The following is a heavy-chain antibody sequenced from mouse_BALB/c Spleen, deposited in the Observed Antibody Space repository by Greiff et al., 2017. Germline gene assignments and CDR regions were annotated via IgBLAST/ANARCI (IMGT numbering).Heavy chain of an antibody. CDR2: ISSGGSYT. Sequence: EVQRVESGGGLVKPGGSLKLSCAASGFTFSSYTMSWVRQTPEKRLEWVATISSGGSYTYYPDSVKGRFTISRDNAKNTLYLQMSSLKSEDTAMYYCTNYYGSSYWYFDVWGAGTTVTVSS. CDR1: GFTFSSYT. V-gene: IGHV5-6-4*01. J-gene: IGHJ1*01. D-gene: IGHD1-1*01. CDR3: TNYYGSSYWYFDV.